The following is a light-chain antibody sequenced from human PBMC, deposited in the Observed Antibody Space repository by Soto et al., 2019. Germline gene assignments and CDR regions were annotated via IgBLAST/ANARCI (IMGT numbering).Light chain of an antibody. V-gene: IGLV2-8*01. CDR3: ISHAGSNNLV. J-gene: IGLJ3*02. CDR2: EVS. Sequence: QSALTQPPSASGSPGQSVTISCSGTSIDVGSYNYVSWYQEHPGKAPKLMIYEVSKRPSGVPDRFSGSKSGNTASLTVSGLQADDEADYYCISHAGSNNLVFGGGTKLTVL. CDR1: SIDVGSYNY.